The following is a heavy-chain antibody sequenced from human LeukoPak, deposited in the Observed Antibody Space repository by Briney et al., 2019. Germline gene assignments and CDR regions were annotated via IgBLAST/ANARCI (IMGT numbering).Heavy chain of an antibody. Sequence: SETLSLTCAVYGGSFSGYYWSWIRQPPGKGLEWIGEIDHSGRTNSNASLKSRVTISVDMSKNQFSLRLSSVTAADTAVYYCARGTGRDGYRAEYYFDYWGQGTLVTVSS. CDR2: IDHSGRT. D-gene: IGHD5-24*01. J-gene: IGHJ4*02. V-gene: IGHV4-34*01. CDR1: GGSFSGYY. CDR3: ARGTGRDGYRAEYYFDY.